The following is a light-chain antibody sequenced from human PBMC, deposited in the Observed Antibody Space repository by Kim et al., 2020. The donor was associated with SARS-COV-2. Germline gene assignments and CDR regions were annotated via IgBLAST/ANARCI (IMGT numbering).Light chain of an antibody. CDR1: QTISAY. Sequence: SGSVGDRVTITCRASQTISAYLNWYQQRPGKAPQLLVYATSSLQTGVPSRFSGGGSGTDFTLTIASLQPEDFATYYCQQSYTAPYSFGQGTKLEI. CDR3: QQSYTAPYS. J-gene: IGKJ2*03. CDR2: ATS. V-gene: IGKV1-39*01.